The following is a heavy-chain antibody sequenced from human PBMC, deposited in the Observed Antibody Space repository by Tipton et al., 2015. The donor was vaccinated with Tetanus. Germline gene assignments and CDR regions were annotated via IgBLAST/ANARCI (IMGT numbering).Heavy chain of an antibody. CDR1: GFTSSSYS. V-gene: IGHV3-30-3*01. J-gene: IGHJ6*04. CDR3: ARALVTVPGEDV. Sequence: SLRLSCAASGFTSSSYSMHWIRQAPGRGLEWVAVISHDGNTKYYADSVKGRFSISRDDSENTLYLQMSSLRTEDTALYYCARALVTVPGEDVWGKGTTVTVSS. CDR2: ISHDGNTK. D-gene: IGHD2-2*01.